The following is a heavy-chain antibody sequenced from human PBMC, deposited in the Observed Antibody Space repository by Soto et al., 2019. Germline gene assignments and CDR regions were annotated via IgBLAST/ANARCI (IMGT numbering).Heavy chain of an antibody. CDR3: ARDRYYYDSSPLCD. J-gene: IGHJ4*02. CDR2: IWYDGSNK. D-gene: IGHD3-22*01. Sequence: QVQLVESGGGVVQPGRSLRLSCAASGFTFSSYGMHWVRQAPGKGLEWVAVIWYDGSNKYYADSVKGRFTISRDNSKNTLYLQMNSLRAEDTAGYYCARDRYYYDSSPLCDWGQGTLVTVSS. V-gene: IGHV3-33*01. CDR1: GFTFSSYG.